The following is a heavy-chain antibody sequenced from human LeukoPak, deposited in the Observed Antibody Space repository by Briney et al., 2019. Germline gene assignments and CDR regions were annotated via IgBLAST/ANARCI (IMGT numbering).Heavy chain of an antibody. CDR2: IYPGDSDT. V-gene: IGHV5-51*01. Sequence: LEISWVDAGRIGKECRIGWLRQLPEKTLEWMGIIYPGDSDTRYSPSFQGQVTISADKSISTAYLQWSSLKASDTAMYYCARRSGSLFDYWGQGTLVTVSS. CDR3: ARRSGSLFDY. CDR1: GRIGKECR. D-gene: IGHD3-10*01. J-gene: IGHJ4*02.